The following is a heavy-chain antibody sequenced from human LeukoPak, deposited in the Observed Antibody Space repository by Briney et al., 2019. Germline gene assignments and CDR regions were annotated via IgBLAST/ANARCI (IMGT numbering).Heavy chain of an antibody. J-gene: IGHJ5*02. CDR2: ISAYNGNT. CDR1: GYTFTSYG. CDR3: ASAVYDFWGGQNWFDP. V-gene: IGHV1-18*01. Sequence: GASVKVSCKASGYTFTSYGISWVRQAPGQGLEWMGWISAYNGNTNYAQKLQGRVTMTTDTSTSTAYMELRSLRSDDTAVYYCASAVYDFWGGQNWFDPWGQGTLVTVSS. D-gene: IGHD3-3*01.